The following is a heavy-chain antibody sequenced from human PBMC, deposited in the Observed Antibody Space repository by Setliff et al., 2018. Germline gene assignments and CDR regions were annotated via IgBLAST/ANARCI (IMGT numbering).Heavy chain of an antibody. V-gene: IGHV4-39*07. D-gene: IGHD2-21*01. J-gene: IGHJ6*02. CDR1: GGSVSSTSHY. Sequence: LSLTCNVSGGSVSSTSHYWGWIRQPPGKGMEWIGSVYYSGYTYYNPSLQSRVTISVDMPKNQFSMKLTSVTAADTAVYYCAREYVVISFVRNSHQHYGMDVWGPGTTVTVSS. CDR2: VYYSGYT. CDR3: AREYVVISFVRNSHQHYGMDV.